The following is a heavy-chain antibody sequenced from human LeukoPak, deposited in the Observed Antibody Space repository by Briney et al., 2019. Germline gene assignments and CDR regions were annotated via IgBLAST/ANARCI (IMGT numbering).Heavy chain of an antibody. J-gene: IGHJ4*02. D-gene: IGHD4-17*01. Sequence: ASVKVSCKASGYTFTSYDINWVRQATRQGLEWMGWMNPNSGNTGYAQKFQGRVTMTRNTSISTAYMELSSLRSEDTAVYYCARAMTTVTEFDYWGQGTLVTVSS. CDR2: MNPNSGNT. V-gene: IGHV1-8*01. CDR1: GYTFTSYD. CDR3: ARAMTTVTEFDY.